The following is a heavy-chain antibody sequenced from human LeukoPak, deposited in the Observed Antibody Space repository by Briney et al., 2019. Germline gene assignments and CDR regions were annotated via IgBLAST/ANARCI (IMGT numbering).Heavy chain of an antibody. CDR2: ISGSGCST. CDR1: GFTFSSYE. D-gene: IGHD6-19*01. CDR3: AKPGRGQWLDYFDY. V-gene: IGHV3-23*01. J-gene: IGHJ4*02. Sequence: PGGSLRLSCAASGFTFSSYEMNWVRQAPGKGLEWVSAISGSGCSTYYADSVKGRFTISRDNSKNTLYLQMNSLRAEDTAVYYCAKPGRGQWLDYFDYWGQGTLVTVSS.